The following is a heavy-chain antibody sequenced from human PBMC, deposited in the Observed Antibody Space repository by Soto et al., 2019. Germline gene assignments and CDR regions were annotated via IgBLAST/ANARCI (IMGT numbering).Heavy chain of an antibody. CDR3: ASGDQFY. Sequence: EVHLVESGGNLVQPGGSLRLSCAASGFTFSDPYMDWVRQAPGKGLEWVGRIRNKVNSYTTEYAASVQGRFTISRDDSEISLSLQLNSLKTEDAAVYYCASGDQFYWGQGTLVTVSS. CDR2: IRNKVNSYTT. J-gene: IGHJ4*02. CDR1: GFTFSDPY. V-gene: IGHV3-72*01.